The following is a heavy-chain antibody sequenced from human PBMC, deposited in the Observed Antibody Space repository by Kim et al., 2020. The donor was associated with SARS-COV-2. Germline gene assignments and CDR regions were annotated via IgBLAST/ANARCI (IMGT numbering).Heavy chain of an antibody. CDR1: GFTFGDYA. V-gene: IGHV3-49*03. CDR3: TRDEDPTTVTTGWYY. D-gene: IGHD4-17*01. J-gene: IGHJ4*02. CDR2: IRSKAYGGTT. Sequence: GGSLRLSCTASGFTFGDYAMSWFRQAPGKGLEWVGFIRSKAYGGTTEYAASVKGRFTISRDDSKSIAYLQMNSLKTEDTAVYYCTRDEDPTTVTTGWYYWGQGTLVTVSS.